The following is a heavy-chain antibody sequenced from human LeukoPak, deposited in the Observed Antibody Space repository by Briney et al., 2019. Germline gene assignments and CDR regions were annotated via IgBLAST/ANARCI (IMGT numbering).Heavy chain of an antibody. J-gene: IGHJ4*02. CDR2: ISAYNVNT. CDR1: GYRFTSYG. Sequence: ASVKVSCTASGYRFTSYGISWVRQAPGQGLEWMGWISAYNVNTNNAQKLQGRVTMTTDTSTSTAYMELRSLRPDDTAVYYCARDRDGYNGGDYWGQGTLVTVSS. CDR3: ARDRDGYNGGDY. D-gene: IGHD5-24*01. V-gene: IGHV1-18*01.